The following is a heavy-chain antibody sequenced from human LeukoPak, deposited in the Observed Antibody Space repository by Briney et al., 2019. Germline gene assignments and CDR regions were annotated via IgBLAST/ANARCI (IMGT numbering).Heavy chain of an antibody. Sequence: SETLSLTCTVSGGSLSSYYWSWIRQPPGKGLEWIGYIYYSGSTNYNPSLKSRVTISVDTSKNQFSLKLSSVTAADTAVYYCARDRVDLYYYDSSGYYLSHAFDIWGQGTMVTVSS. CDR2: IYYSGST. V-gene: IGHV4-59*01. D-gene: IGHD3-22*01. J-gene: IGHJ3*02. CDR3: ARDRVDLYYYDSSGYYLSHAFDI. CDR1: GGSLSSYY.